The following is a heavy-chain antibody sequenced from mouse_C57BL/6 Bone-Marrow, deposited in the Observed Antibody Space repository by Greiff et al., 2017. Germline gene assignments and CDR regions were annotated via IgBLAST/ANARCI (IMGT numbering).Heavy chain of an antibody. V-gene: IGHV1-63*01. CDR3: ARSSSLWAWFAY. D-gene: IGHD1-1*02. J-gene: IGHJ3*01. Sequence: QVQLQQSGAELVRPGTSVKMSCKASGYTFTNYWIGWAKQRPGHGLEWIGDIYPGGGYTNYNEKFKGKATLTADKSSSPAYMQFSSLTSEDSAIYYCARSSSLWAWFAYWGQGTLVTVSA. CDR1: GYTFTNYW. CDR2: IYPGGGYT.